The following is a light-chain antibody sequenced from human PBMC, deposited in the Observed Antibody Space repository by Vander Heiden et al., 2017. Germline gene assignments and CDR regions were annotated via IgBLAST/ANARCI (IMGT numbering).Light chain of an antibody. Sequence: DIQMTQSLSSLSASVGDRVTITGRASQGIRNYLGWYQQKPGKAPKRLIYAASSLQSGVPLRFSGSGSGTEFTLTISSLQPEDFATYYCLQHNSYPLTFGGGTKVEIK. J-gene: IGKJ4*01. CDR2: AAS. CDR1: QGIRNY. CDR3: LQHNSYPLT. V-gene: IGKV1-17*01.